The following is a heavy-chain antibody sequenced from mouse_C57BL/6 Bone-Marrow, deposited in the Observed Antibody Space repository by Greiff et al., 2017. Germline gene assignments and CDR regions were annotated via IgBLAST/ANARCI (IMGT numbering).Heavy chain of an antibody. Sequence: EVQVVESGPGLVKPSQSLSLTCSVTGYSITSGYYWNWIRQFPGNKLEWMGYISYDGSNNYNPSLKNRISITRDTSKNQFFLKLNSVTTEDTATYYCARGPLGMDYWGQGTSVTVSS. CDR1: GYSITSGYY. J-gene: IGHJ4*01. CDR3: ARGPLGMDY. CDR2: ISYDGSN. V-gene: IGHV3-6*01.